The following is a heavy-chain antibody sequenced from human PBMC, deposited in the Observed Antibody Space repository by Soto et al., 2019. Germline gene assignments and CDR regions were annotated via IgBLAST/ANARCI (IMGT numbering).Heavy chain of an antibody. V-gene: IGHV3-11*06. Sequence: GGSLRLSCAASGFTFSYYYMSWIRQAPGKGLEWVSYISSSSSDTNYADSVRGRFTISRDNAKNSLYLQMNGLRAEDTAAYYCVRDIARVGDTYYYDYWGQGTLVTVSS. CDR3: VRDIARVGDTYYYDY. J-gene: IGHJ4*02. D-gene: IGHD1-26*01. CDR1: GFTFSYYY. CDR2: ISSSSSDT.